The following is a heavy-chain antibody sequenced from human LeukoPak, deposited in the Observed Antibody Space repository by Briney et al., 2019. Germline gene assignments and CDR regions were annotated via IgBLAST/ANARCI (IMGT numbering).Heavy chain of an antibody. CDR2: MNPNSGNT. CDR1: GYTFTGYD. V-gene: IGHV1-8*01. CDR3: ARGRGSKGFGQIYYYYGMDV. Sequence: ASVRVSCKASGYTFTGYDISWVRQATGQGLEWMGWMNPNSGNTGYAQKFQGRVTMTRNTSISTAYMELSSLRSEDTAVYYCARGRGSKGFGQIYYYYGMDVWGQGTTVTVSS. J-gene: IGHJ6*02. D-gene: IGHD3-10*01.